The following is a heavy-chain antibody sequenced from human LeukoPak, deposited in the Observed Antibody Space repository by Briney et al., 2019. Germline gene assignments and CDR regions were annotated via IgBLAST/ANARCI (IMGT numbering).Heavy chain of an antibody. D-gene: IGHD3-9*01. CDR2: IYYSGST. CDR3: ARVGRYFDWLPLDY. V-gene: IGHV4-59*01. CDR1: GGSISSYY. J-gene: IGHJ4*02. Sequence: PSETLSLTCTVSGGSISSYYWSWIRQPPGKGLEWIGYIYYSGSTNYNPSLKSRVTISVDTSKNQFSLKLSSVTAADTAVYYCARVGRYFDWLPLDYWGQGTLVTVSS.